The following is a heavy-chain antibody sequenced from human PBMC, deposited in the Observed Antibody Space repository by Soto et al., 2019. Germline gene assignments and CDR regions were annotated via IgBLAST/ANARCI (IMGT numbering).Heavy chain of an antibody. Sequence: EVQLLESGGGLVQPGGSLRLSCAASGFTFSSYAMSWVRQAPGKGLEWVSAISGSGGSTYYADSVKGRFTISRDNSKNTLYLQRNSLRAEDTAVYYCAKGRAQLVLIYYFDYWGQGTLVTVSS. CDR1: GFTFSSYA. J-gene: IGHJ4*02. CDR2: ISGSGGST. V-gene: IGHV3-23*01. D-gene: IGHD6-6*01. CDR3: AKGRAQLVLIYYFDY.